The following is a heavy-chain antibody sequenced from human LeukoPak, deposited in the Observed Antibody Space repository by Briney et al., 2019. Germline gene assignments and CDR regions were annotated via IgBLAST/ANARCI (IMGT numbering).Heavy chain of an antibody. Sequence: GASVKVSCKASGYTFTSYGISWVRQAPGQGLEWMGWISAYNGNTNYAQKLQGRVTMTTDTSTSTAYMELRSLRSDDTAVYYCAQMYYYDSSGYYYFQHWGQGTLVTASS. CDR1: GYTFTSYG. V-gene: IGHV1-18*01. D-gene: IGHD3-22*01. CDR3: AQMYYYDSSGYYYFQH. J-gene: IGHJ1*01. CDR2: ISAYNGNT.